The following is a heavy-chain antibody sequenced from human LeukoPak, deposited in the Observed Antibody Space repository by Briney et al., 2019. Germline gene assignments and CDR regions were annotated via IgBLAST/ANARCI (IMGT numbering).Heavy chain of an antibody. CDR3: AKAAQVAGRPNLGGHFDY. Sequence: GALRLSCAASGFTFSSYGMSWVRQAPGKGLEWVSAISGSGGSTYYAESVKGRFTIFRGNNKNTLYLQMNSLRAEDTAVYYCAKAAQVAGRPNLGGHFDYWGQGTLVTVSS. J-gene: IGHJ4*02. CDR2: ISGSGGST. V-gene: IGHV3-23*01. D-gene: IGHD6-6*01. CDR1: GFTFSSYG.